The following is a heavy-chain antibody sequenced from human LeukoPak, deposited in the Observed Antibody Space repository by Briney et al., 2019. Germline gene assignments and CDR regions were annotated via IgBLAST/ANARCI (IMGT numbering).Heavy chain of an antibody. J-gene: IGHJ5*02. CDR2: ISSSSSYI. Sequence: GGSLRLSCAASGFTFSSYSMNWVRQAPGKGLEWVSSISSSSSYIYYADSVKGRFTISRDNAKNSLYLQMNSLRAEDTAVYSCARGADGVSSSSRGWFDPWGQGTLVTVSS. V-gene: IGHV3-21*01. CDR3: ARGADGVSSSSRGWFDP. D-gene: IGHD2-2*01. CDR1: GFTFSSYS.